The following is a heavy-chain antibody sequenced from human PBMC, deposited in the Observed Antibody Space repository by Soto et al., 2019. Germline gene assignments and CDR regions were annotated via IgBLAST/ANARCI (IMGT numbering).Heavy chain of an antibody. Sequence: QVQLQESGPGLVKPSGTLSLTCAVSGVSIGSHDWWTWVRQPPGKGLEWIGESHQSGNTNYNSSLVSRVTLSLDKSKNHFSLQLSSVTVADTAVYYCATRDTGRVYWGQGTLVTVSS. CDR2: SHQSGNT. D-gene: IGHD5-18*01. J-gene: IGHJ4*02. CDR1: GVSIGSHDW. V-gene: IGHV4-4*02. CDR3: ATRDTGRVY.